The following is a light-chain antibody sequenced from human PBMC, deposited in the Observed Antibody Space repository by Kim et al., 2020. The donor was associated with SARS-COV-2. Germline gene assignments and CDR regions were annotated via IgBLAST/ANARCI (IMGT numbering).Light chain of an antibody. V-gene: IGKV3-20*01. J-gene: IGKJ2*01. CDR2: GAS. CDR3: QLYGSSPPYT. CDR1: QSVSSSY. Sequence: SPGERATLSCRASQSVSSSYLAWYQQKPGQAPRLLIYGASSRATGIPDRFSGSGSGTDFTLTISRLEPEDFAVYYCQLYGSSPPYTFGQGTKLEI.